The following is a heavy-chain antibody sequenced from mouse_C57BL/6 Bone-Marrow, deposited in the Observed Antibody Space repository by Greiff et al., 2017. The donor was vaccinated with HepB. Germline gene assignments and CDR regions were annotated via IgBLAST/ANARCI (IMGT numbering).Heavy chain of an antibody. Sequence: EVKLMESGGDLVKPGGSLKLSCAASGFTFSSYGMSWVRQTPDKRLEWVATISSGGSYTYYPDSMKGRCTISRDKAKNTLYLKMSSQKTEDTAINYYGRQCGGFAYWGQGTLVTVTA. CDR1: GFTFSSYG. V-gene: IGHV5-6*01. CDR2: ISSGGSYT. CDR3: GRQCGGFAY. J-gene: IGHJ3*01.